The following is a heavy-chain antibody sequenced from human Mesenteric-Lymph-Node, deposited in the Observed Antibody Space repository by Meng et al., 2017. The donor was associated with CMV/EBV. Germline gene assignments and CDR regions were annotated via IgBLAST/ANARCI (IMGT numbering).Heavy chain of an antibody. Sequence: RLSCAAAGFSFRSFGMSWVRQAPGKGLEWVSSISSRSEDISYADSVKGRFTISRDNAKNSLYLQMNSLRAEDTAVYYCAPRGRGFDYWGQGTLVTVSS. V-gene: IGHV3-21*01. CDR1: GFSFRSFG. D-gene: IGHD1-14*01. J-gene: IGHJ4*02. CDR3: APRGRGFDY. CDR2: ISSRSEDI.